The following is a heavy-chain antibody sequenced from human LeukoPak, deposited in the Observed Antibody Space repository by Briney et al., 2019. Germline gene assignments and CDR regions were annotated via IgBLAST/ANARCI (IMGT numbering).Heavy chain of an antibody. J-gene: IGHJ5*02. V-gene: IGHV1-69*13. CDR2: IIPIFGTA. CDR3: ARDKGYCTNGVCYDWFDP. CDR1: GGTFSSYA. Sequence: GASVKVSCKASGGTFSSYAISWVRQAPGQGLEWMGGIIPIFGTANYAQKFQGRVTTTADESTSTAYMELSSLRSEDTAVYYCARDKGYCTNGVCYDWFDPWGQGTLVTVSS. D-gene: IGHD2-8*01.